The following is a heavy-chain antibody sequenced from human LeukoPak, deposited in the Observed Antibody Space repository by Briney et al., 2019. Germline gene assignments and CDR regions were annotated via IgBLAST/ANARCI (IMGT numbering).Heavy chain of an antibody. Sequence: ASVRVSCKASGYTFTGYYMHWVRQAPGQGLEWMGWINLNSGGTNYAQKFQGRVTMTRDTSISTAYMELSRLRSDDTAVYYCARGGYYGSGRDWFDPWGQGTLVTVSS. CDR1: GYTFTGYY. V-gene: IGHV1-2*02. CDR2: INLNSGGT. J-gene: IGHJ5*02. CDR3: ARGGYYGSGRDWFDP. D-gene: IGHD3-10*01.